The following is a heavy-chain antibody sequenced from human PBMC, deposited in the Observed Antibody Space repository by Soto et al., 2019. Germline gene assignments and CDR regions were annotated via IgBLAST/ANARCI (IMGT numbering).Heavy chain of an antibody. CDR2: IYPGDSDT. D-gene: IGHD2-15*01. Sequence: PGESLKISCKGSGYSFTSYWIGWVHQMPGKGLEWMGIIYPGDSDTRYSPSFQGQVTISADKSISTAYLQWSSLKASDTAMYYCARRAVVVVAATRKNIDPYYYYYMDVWGKGTTVTVSS. J-gene: IGHJ6*03. V-gene: IGHV5-51*07. CDR1: GYSFTSYW. CDR3: ARRAVVVVAATRKNIDPYYYYYMDV.